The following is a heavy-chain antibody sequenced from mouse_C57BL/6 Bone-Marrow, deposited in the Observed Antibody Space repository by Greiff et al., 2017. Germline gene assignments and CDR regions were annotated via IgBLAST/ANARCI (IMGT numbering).Heavy chain of an antibody. CDR2: IYPRSGYT. CDR1: GYTFTSYG. J-gene: IGHJ2*01. V-gene: IGHV1-81*01. Sequence: VQLQESGAELARPGASVKLSCKASGYTFTSYGISWVKQRPGQGLEWIGEIYPRSGYTYYNEKFKGKATLTADKSSSTAYMELRSLTSEDSAVSFCAKDGYCNNSDLDYWGQGTTLTVSS. D-gene: IGHD2-3*01. CDR3: AKDGYCNNSDLDY.